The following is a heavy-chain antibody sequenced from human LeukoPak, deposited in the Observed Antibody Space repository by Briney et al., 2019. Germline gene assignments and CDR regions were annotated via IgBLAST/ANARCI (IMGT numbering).Heavy chain of an antibody. CDR2: ISSSSSTI. CDR1: GFTFSSYS. D-gene: IGHD3-3*01. CDR3: ARDFWEPEEWLFLVDY. J-gene: IGHJ4*02. V-gene: IGHV3-48*01. Sequence: SGGSLRLSCAASGFTFSSYSMNWVRQAPGKGLEWVSYISSSSSTIYYADSVKGRFTISRDNAKNSLYLQMNSLRAEDTAVYYCARDFWEPEEWLFLVDYWGQGTLVTVSS.